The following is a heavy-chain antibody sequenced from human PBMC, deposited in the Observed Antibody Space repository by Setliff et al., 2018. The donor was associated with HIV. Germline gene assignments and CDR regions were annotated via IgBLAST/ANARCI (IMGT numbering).Heavy chain of an antibody. CDR3: ARDREAEGDAFGI. V-gene: IGHV1-69*13. J-gene: IGHJ3*02. CDR2: IISMFGTA. Sequence: GASVKVSCKASGGTFSRDAISWVRQAPGQGLEWMGGIISMFGTANYAQKFQGRVTITADESTNTAYMELSSLRSEDTAVYYCARDREAEGDAFGIWGQGTMVTVSS. CDR1: GGTFSRDA. D-gene: IGHD3-10*01.